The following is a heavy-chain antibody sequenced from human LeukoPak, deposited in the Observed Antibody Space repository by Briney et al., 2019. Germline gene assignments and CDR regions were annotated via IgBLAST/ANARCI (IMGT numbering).Heavy chain of an antibody. CDR1: GGSISTCY. Sequence: SETLSLTCTVSGGSISTCYWSWIRQPPGKGLEWIGYIYYSGNTNYNPSLKSRVTISVDTSKNQFSLKLSSVTTADTAVYYCATYGIAAAGTFDYWGQGTLVTVSS. D-gene: IGHD6-13*01. CDR2: IYYSGNT. V-gene: IGHV4-59*01. CDR3: ATYGIAAAGTFDY. J-gene: IGHJ4*02.